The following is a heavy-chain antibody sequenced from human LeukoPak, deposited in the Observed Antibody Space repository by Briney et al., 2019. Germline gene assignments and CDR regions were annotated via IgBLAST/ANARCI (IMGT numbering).Heavy chain of an antibody. CDR2: ISSSSSYI. Sequence: PGGSLSLSCAAYGFTFSSYSMNWVRQAPGKGLEWVSSISSSSSYIYYGDSVKGRFTISRDNAKNSLYLQMNSLRAEDTAVYYCARDFGSGYYLAFDYWGQGTLVTVSS. D-gene: IGHD3-22*01. CDR1: GFTFSSYS. V-gene: IGHV3-21*01. CDR3: ARDFGSGYYLAFDY. J-gene: IGHJ4*02.